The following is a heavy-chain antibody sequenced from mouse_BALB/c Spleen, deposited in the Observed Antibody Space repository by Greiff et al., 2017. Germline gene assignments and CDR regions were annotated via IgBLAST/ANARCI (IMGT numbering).Heavy chain of an antibody. V-gene: IGHV1-9*01. CDR1: GYTFSSYW. CDR3: ARSYASNAMDY. CDR2: ILPGSGST. Sequence: QVQLQQSGAELMKPGASVKISCKATGYTFSSYWIEWVKQRPGHGLEWIGEILPGSGSTNYNEKFKGKATFTADTSSNTAYMQLSNLTSEDSAVYYFARSYASNAMDYWGQATAVTVSS. J-gene: IGHJ4*01. D-gene: IGHD6-5*01.